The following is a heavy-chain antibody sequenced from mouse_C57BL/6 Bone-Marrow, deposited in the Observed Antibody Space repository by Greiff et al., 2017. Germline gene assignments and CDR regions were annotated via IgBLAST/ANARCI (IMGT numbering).Heavy chain of an antibody. CDR2: IYPRAGST. J-gene: IGHJ1*03. CDR3: ARGDDSSYWYFDV. Sequence: VQLQQSGPELVKPGASVKLSCKASGYTFTSYDINWVKQRPGQGLEWIGWIYPRAGSTKYNEKFKGKATLTVDTSSSTAYMELHSLTSEDSAVYFWARGDDSSYWYFDVWGRGTTVTVSS. D-gene: IGHD1-1*01. CDR1: GYTFTSYD. V-gene: IGHV1-85*01.